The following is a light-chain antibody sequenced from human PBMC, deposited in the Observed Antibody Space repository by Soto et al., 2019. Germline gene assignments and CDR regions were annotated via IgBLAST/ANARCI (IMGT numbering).Light chain of an antibody. Sequence: IVMTQSPLSLPVTPGEPASMSCRSSHSLLYSNAYNYIDWYLQKPGQSPQLLIYLGSHRASGVPDRFSGSGSGTNFTLKINRVEAEDVGIYYCMQGRESLTFGQGTRLET. CDR1: HSLLYSNAYNY. CDR3: MQGRESLT. V-gene: IGKV2-28*01. CDR2: LGS. J-gene: IGKJ5*01.